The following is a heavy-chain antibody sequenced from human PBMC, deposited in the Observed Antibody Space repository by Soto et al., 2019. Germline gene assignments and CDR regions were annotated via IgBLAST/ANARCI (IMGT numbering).Heavy chain of an antibody. J-gene: IGHJ6*03. CDR1: GFTFSSYG. CDR3: AKDGLGGDYTEGYYYYYMDV. Sequence: GGSLRLSCAASGFTFSSYGMHWVRQAPGKGLEWVAVISYDGSNKYYADSVKGRFTISRDNSKNTLYLQMSSLRAEDTAVYYCAKDGLGGDYTEGYYYYYMDVWGKGTTVTVSS. CDR2: ISYDGSNK. D-gene: IGHD4-17*01. V-gene: IGHV3-30*18.